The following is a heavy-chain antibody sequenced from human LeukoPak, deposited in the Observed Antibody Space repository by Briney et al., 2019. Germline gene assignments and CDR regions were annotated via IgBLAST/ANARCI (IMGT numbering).Heavy chain of an antibody. Sequence: GGSLRLSCAASGFTLSSYAMSWVRQAPGKGLVWVSRINSDGSSTSYAASVKGRFTISRDNAKNTLYLQMNSLRAEDTAVYYCARNVLPGYFDYWGQGTLVSVSS. D-gene: IGHD2-15*01. CDR1: GFTLSSYA. CDR3: ARNVLPGYFDY. V-gene: IGHV3-74*01. CDR2: INSDGSST. J-gene: IGHJ4*02.